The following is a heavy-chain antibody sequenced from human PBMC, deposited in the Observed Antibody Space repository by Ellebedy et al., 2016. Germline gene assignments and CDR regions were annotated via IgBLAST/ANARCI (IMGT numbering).Heavy chain of an antibody. CDR1: GGTFSSYA. CDR2: INPNSGGT. CDR3: ARLYGALSY. Sequence: ASVKVSXXASGGTFSSYAISWVRQAPGQGLEWMGWINPNSGGTNYAQKFQGRVTMTRDTSISTAYMELSRLRSDDTAVYYCARLYGALSYWGQGTLVTVSS. J-gene: IGHJ4*02. V-gene: IGHV1-2*02. D-gene: IGHD4-17*01.